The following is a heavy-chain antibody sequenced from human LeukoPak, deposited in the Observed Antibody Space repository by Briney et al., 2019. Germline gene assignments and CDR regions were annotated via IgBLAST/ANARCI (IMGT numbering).Heavy chain of an antibody. V-gene: IGHV3-23*01. D-gene: IGHD3-16*02. CDR1: GFTFSSFA. CDR2: ISGSGATS. J-gene: IGHJ6*02. Sequence: GGSLRLSCAASGFTFSSFAMNWVRQAPGKGLEWVSGISGSGATSYYPDSVKGRFTISRDNSKNTLYLDMNTLRAEDTAVYYCAKGGERGGVINYFLYGMDVWGQGTTVTVSS. CDR3: AKGGERGGVINYFLYGMDV.